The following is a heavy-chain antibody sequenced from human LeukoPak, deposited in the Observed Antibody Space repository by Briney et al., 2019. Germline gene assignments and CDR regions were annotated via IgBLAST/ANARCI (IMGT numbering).Heavy chain of an antibody. Sequence: SVKVSCKASGGTFSSYAISWVRQAPGQGLEWMGGIIPIFGTANYAQKFQGRVTITTDESTSTAYMELSSLRSEDTAVYYCARTYSSSSRNNWFDPRGQGTLVTVSS. V-gene: IGHV1-69*05. J-gene: IGHJ5*02. CDR1: GGTFSSYA. D-gene: IGHD6-6*01. CDR3: ARTYSSSSRNNWFDP. CDR2: IIPIFGTA.